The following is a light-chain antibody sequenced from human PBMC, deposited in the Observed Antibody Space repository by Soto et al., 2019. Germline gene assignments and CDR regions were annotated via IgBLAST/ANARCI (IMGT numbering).Light chain of an antibody. CDR2: WAS. Sequence: DIVMTQSPDSLAVSLGERATINCKSSQSVLYSSNNKNYFAWYQQKPGQPPKLLIYWASTRESGVTDRFSGSGSVTDFTLTISSLQAEDVAVYYCQQYFRPWTFGQGTKVEIK. CDR3: QQYFRPWT. CDR1: QSVLYSSNNKNY. V-gene: IGKV4-1*01. J-gene: IGKJ1*01.